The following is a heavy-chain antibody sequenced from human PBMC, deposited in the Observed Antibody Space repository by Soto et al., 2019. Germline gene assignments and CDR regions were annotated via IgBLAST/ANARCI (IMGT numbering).Heavy chain of an antibody. CDR1: GFTFNNYA. Sequence: EVQLLESGGGLVQPGGSPRLSCAASGFTFNNYAMSWVRQAPGKGLEWVSSISGNSGSIGYADSVKGRFTISRDNAKNSLYLQMNSLRAEDTALYYCAKDGVAHPHYYYCMYVWGQGTTVTVSS. J-gene: IGHJ6*02. CDR3: AKDGVAHPHYYYCMYV. V-gene: IGHV3-9*01. D-gene: IGHD5-12*01. CDR2: ISGNSGSI.